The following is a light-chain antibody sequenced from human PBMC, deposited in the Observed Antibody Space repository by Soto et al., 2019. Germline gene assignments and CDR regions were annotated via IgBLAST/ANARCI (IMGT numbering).Light chain of an antibody. Sequence: DIQMTQSPATLAASVGDRVSLTCRASQSIDTWLAWYQQKPGKAPNLLIYKASRLESGVPSRFSGSGSGTEFSLTISSLPPEDFGSYYCQEYKNDYGTFGQGTKVEIK. J-gene: IGKJ1*01. CDR1: QSIDTW. CDR3: QEYKNDYGT. V-gene: IGKV1-5*03. CDR2: KAS.